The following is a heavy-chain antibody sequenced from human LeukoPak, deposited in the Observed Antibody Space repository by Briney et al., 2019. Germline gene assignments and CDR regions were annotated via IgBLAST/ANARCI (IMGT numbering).Heavy chain of an antibody. CDR1: GFTFNTHG. CDR3: AKDTAVQFLEPAF. V-gene: IGHV3-33*06. CDR2: IWFDGSVK. Sequence: GGSLRLSCAASGFTFNTHGMHWVRQAPGKGLEWVAAIWFDGSVKHYSDAVKGRFTISRDNSLNTLYLQMNSLRVEDTAIYYCAKDTAVQFLEPAFWGQGALVTVSS. D-gene: IGHD3-3*01. J-gene: IGHJ4*02.